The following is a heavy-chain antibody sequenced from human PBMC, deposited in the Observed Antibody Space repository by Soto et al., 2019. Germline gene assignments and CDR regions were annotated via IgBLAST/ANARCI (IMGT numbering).Heavy chain of an antibody. D-gene: IGHD2-15*01. Sequence: QVQLVESGGGVVQPGRSLRLSCAASGFTFSSYGMHWVRQAPGKGLEWVAVISYDGSNKYYADSVKGRFTISRDNSKNTLYLQMSSLRAEDTAVYYCAKAGYCSGGSCGNWFDPWGQGTLVTVSS. V-gene: IGHV3-30*18. CDR2: ISYDGSNK. CDR1: GFTFSSYG. J-gene: IGHJ5*02. CDR3: AKAGYCSGGSCGNWFDP.